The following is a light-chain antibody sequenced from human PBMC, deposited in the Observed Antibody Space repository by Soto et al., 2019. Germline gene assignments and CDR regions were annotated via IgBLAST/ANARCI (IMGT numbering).Light chain of an antibody. CDR1: QSVSSSY. J-gene: IGKJ5*01. V-gene: IGKV3D-20*02. CDR2: GAS. CDR3: QQRSNWPIT. Sequence: DIVLTQSPGTLSLSPGERATLSCKSSQSVSSSYLAWYQQKPGQAPRLIIYGASSRATGIPDRFSGSGSGTDFTLTISRLEPEDFAVYYCQQRSNWPITFGQGTRLEIK.